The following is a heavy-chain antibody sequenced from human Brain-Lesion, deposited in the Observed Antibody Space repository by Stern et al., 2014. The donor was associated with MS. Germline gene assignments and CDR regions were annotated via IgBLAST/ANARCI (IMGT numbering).Heavy chain of an antibody. J-gene: IGHJ4*02. Sequence: QVQLVESGAEVKKPGASVKVSCKLSGYTLTDLSMHWVRQAPGKGLEWMGGYDLEDGEIMYAQKFQGRVNMTEDTSTDTAYMELSSLRSEDTAVYYCATGIGLWAFDYWGQGTLVTVSS. D-gene: IGHD7-27*01. CDR2: YDLEDGEI. V-gene: IGHV1-24*01. CDR1: GYTLTDLS. CDR3: ATGIGLWAFDY.